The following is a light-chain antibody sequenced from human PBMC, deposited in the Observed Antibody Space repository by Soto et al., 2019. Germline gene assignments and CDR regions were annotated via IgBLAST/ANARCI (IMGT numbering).Light chain of an antibody. V-gene: IGLV2-18*02. J-gene: IGLJ2*01. CDR1: SIDVGSYNR. Sequence: QSALTQPPSVSGSPGQSVTISCTGTSIDVGSYNRVSWYQQPPGTAPKLMIYEVSNRPSGLPDRFSGSKSGNTASLTISGLQAEDEADYYCSSYTSSSTVVFGGGTKLTVL. CDR2: EVS. CDR3: SSYTSSSTVV.